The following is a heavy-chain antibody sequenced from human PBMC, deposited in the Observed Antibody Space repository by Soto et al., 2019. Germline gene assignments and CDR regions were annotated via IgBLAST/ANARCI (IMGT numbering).Heavy chain of an antibody. CDR3: ARRGMDIVVVPAAMQAFDI. CDR1: GYSFTSYW. J-gene: IGHJ3*02. V-gene: IGHV5-51*01. D-gene: IGHD2-2*03. CDR2: IYPGDSDT. Sequence: GESLKISCKGSGYSFTSYWIGWVRQMPGKGLEWMGIIYPGDSDTRYSPSFQGQVTISADKSISTAYLQWSSLKASDTAMYYCARRGMDIVVVPAAMQAFDIWGQGTMVTVS.